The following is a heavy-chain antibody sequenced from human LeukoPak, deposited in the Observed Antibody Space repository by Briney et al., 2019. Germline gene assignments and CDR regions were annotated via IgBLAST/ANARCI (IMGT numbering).Heavy chain of an antibody. CDR1: GFTFSNFA. Sequence: GGSLRLSCVASGFTFSNFAMSWVRQAPGKGLEWVSGIVGVSGRREYADSVKARFTISRDNSRNTVYLDMKSLSAEDTAMYYCAKDFIRGDGKWDIDKWGQGALVTVSS. V-gene: IGHV3-23*01. J-gene: IGHJ4*02. CDR2: IVGVSGRR. D-gene: IGHD3-16*01. CDR3: AKDFIRGDGKWDIDK.